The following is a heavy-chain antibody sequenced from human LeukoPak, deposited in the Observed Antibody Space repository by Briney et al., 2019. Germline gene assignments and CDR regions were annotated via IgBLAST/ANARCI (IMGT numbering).Heavy chain of an antibody. CDR1: GGSISSGGYY. Sequence: SQTLSLTCTVSGGSISSGGYYGSWIRQHPGKGLEWIGSINYRGTTYYNPSLKSRVTISVDTSKNKFSLKMNSVTAADTAVYYCARLPIVVVPAAGFDYWGQGTLVTVSS. CDR3: ARLPIVVVPAAGFDY. J-gene: IGHJ4*02. D-gene: IGHD2-2*01. V-gene: IGHV4-39*01. CDR2: INYRGTT.